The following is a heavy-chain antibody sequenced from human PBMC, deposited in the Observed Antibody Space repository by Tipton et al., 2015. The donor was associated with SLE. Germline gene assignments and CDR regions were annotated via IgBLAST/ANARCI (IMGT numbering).Heavy chain of an antibody. V-gene: IGHV4-59*01. CDR3: ALQRGYSYGFDY. CDR1: GGSISSYY. Sequence: TLSLTCTVSGGSISSYYWSWIRQPPGKGLEWIGYIYYSGSTNYNPSLKSRVTISVGTSKNQFSLKLSSVTAADTAVYYCALQRGYSYGFDYWGQGTLVTVSS. J-gene: IGHJ4*02. D-gene: IGHD5-18*01. CDR2: IYYSGST.